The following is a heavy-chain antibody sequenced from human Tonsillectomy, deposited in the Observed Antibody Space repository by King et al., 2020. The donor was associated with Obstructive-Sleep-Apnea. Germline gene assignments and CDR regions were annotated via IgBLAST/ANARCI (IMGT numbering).Heavy chain of an antibody. Sequence: QLVESGGGLVQPGRSLRLSCAASGFTFDDYAMHWVRQAPGTGLEGVSGISWNSWIIGCAAAVKGRFTISRYNAKSPLYLQMNSLRAECTAVYYCAKDRGDWNDAGYYCYGMDVWGHGTTVTVSS. CDR2: ISWNSWII. J-gene: IGHJ6*02. CDR1: GFTFDDYA. CDR3: AKDRGDWNDAGYYCYGMDV. V-gene: IGHV3-9*01. D-gene: IGHD1-1*01.